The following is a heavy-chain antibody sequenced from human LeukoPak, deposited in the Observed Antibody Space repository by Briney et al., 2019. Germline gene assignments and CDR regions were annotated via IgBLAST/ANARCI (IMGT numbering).Heavy chain of an antibody. J-gene: IGHJ4*02. CDR2: IDPESGGT. Sequence: GASVKVSCKASGYTFIDYYMHWVRQAPGQGLEWMGWIDPESGGTSYAQKFQDRVAMIRDTSISTAYMELTRLTSDDTAVYYCARAYSSGWYGSTDYWGQGTLVTVSS. CDR1: GYTFIDYY. CDR3: ARAYSSGWYGSTDY. D-gene: IGHD6-19*01. V-gene: IGHV1-2*02.